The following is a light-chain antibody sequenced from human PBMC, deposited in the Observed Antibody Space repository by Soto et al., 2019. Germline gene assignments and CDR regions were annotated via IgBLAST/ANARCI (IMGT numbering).Light chain of an antibody. V-gene: IGLV2-8*01. J-gene: IGLJ1*01. CDR3: SSFTSTSSLPYV. CDR1: KNDIGVYDF. CDR2: EVV. Sequence: QSALTQPPSASGSPGQSVTISCTGTKNDIGVYDFVSWYQHHPGKAPRLIIYEVVQRPSGVPDRFSGSKSGNTASLTVSGLQAADEADYYCSSFTSTSSLPYVFGTGTKLTVL.